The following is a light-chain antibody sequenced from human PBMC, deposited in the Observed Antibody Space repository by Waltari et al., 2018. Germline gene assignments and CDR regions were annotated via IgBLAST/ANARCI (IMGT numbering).Light chain of an antibody. V-gene: IGKV3-20*01. CDR3: QNHERLPAT. CDR2: AAS. J-gene: IGKJ1*01. Sequence: IVLTQSPGTLSLSPGDRATLSCRASQSVSKYLAWYQQRPGPAPRLLIYAASTSATGIPDRFSGSGFGTDFSLTISRLEPEDFAVYYCQNHERLPATFGQGTKVEIK. CDR1: QSVSKY.